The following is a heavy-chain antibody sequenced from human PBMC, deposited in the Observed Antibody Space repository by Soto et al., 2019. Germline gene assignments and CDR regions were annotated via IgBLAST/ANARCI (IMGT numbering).Heavy chain of an antibody. V-gene: IGHV1-18*01. Sequence: GASVKVSCKTSGYTFTRNGISWVRQAPGQGLEWMGWISPKSGNIKYAQKFQGRVIVTTDTSTSTAYMELRSLRSDDTAVYYCVKDRDSNSWPSRDVWGPGTTVTVSS. CDR3: VKDRDSNSWPSRDV. CDR1: GYTFTRNG. J-gene: IGHJ6*02. D-gene: IGHD3-22*01. CDR2: ISPKSGNI.